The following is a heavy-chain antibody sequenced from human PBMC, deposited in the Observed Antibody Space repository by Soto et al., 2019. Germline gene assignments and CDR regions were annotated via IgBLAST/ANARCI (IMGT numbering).Heavy chain of an antibody. CDR3: ARATGADFFDY. Sequence: PGGSLRLSCTASGFTFSNYAMSWVRQAPGMGLEWVSTISDSGVNTFFGDSMKDRFTISRDNSKSTVYLQLNTVRAEDTAIYYCARATGADFFDYWGQGTLVTVSS. CDR2: ISDSGVNT. D-gene: IGHD4-4*01. CDR1: GFTFSNYA. V-gene: IGHV3-23*01. J-gene: IGHJ4*02.